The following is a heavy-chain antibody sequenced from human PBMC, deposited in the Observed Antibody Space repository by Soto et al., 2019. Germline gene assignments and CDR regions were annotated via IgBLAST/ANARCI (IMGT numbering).Heavy chain of an antibody. J-gene: IGHJ4*02. CDR3: ALALGPTTGLDY. CDR2: IFNSGTT. V-gene: IGHV4-31*02. Sequence: QVQLQESGPGLVKPSQTLSLTCSVSGASTVSNYHWTWIRQPPGKGLEGMGYIFNSGTTFYNPSLTSRLSISMDTSGNHFSLELRSVTAADTAVYYCALALGPTTGLDYWGQGTLVTVSS. CDR1: GASTVSNYH. D-gene: IGHD1-26*01.